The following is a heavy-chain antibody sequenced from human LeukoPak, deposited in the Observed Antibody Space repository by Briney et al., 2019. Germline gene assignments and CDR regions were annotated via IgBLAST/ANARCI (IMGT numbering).Heavy chain of an antibody. Sequence: GGSLRLSCAASGFTFSNAWMSWVRQAPGKGLEWVGRIKSRTDGGTTDYAAPVKGRFTISRDDSKNTLYLQMNSLKTEDAAMYYCTIVVTMVRGVIINNWFDPWGQETLVTVSS. CDR1: GFTFSNAW. D-gene: IGHD3-10*01. CDR3: TIVVTMVRGVIINNWFDP. CDR2: IKSRTDGGTT. J-gene: IGHJ5*02. V-gene: IGHV3-15*01.